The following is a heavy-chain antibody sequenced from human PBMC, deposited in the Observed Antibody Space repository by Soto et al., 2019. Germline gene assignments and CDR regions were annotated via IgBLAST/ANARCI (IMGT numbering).Heavy chain of an antibody. CDR2: ISGSGGST. V-gene: IGHV3-23*01. CDR3: AKERGSISARDAFDI. Sequence: GGSLRLSCAASGFTFSSYAMSWVRQAPGKGREWVSAISGSGGSTYYADSVKGRFTISRDNYKNTLYLQMNSMRLEDTAVYYCAKERGSISARDAFDIWGQGTMVTVSS. D-gene: IGHD6-6*01. J-gene: IGHJ3*02. CDR1: GFTFSSYA.